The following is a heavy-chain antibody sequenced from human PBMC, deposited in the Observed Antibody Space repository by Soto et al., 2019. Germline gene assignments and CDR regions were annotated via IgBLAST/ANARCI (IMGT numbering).Heavy chain of an antibody. V-gene: IGHV1-18*01. D-gene: IGHD3-16*01. CDR2: ISAYNGNT. CDR3: GRDWAAAGPFDY. CDR1: GYTFTSYG. Sequence: QVQLVQSGAEVKKPGASVKVSCKASGYTFTSYGISWVRQAPGQGLEWMGWISAYNGNTSYAPKLQGRVTMTTDTITMQAYMELRSLRSGDTAVYYCGRDWAAAGPFDYWGQGTLVTVSS. J-gene: IGHJ4*02.